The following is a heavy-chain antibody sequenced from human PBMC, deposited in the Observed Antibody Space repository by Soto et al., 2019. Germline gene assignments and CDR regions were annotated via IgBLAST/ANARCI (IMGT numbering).Heavy chain of an antibody. Sequence: SETLSLTCTVSGGSVSSTSYYWSWIRQPPGKGLEWIGYIYNSGSTNYKPSLKSRVTISLDTSNSQFSLKLTSVTDADTAMYFCARAERFPRSWFDTWGQGTQVTVSS. CDR3: ARAERFPRSWFDT. D-gene: IGHD3-10*01. CDR2: IYNSGST. J-gene: IGHJ5*02. CDR1: GGSVSSTSYY. V-gene: IGHV4-61*01.